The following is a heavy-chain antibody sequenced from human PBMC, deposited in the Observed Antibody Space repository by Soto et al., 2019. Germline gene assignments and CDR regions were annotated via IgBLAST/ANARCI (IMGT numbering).Heavy chain of an antibody. CDR1: GGSISSYY. CDR3: AGTGYSSDDY. Sequence: PSETLSLTCTVSGGSISSYYWSWIRQPPGKGLEWIGYIYYSGSTNYNPSLKSRVTISVDTSKNQFSLKLSSVTAADTAVYYCAGTGYSSDDYWGQGTLVTVSS. J-gene: IGHJ4*02. D-gene: IGHD6-19*01. V-gene: IGHV4-59*01. CDR2: IYYSGST.